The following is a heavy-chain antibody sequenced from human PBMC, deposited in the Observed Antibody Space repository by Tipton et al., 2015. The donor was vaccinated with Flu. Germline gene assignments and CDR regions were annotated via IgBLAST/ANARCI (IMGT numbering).Heavy chain of an antibody. J-gene: IGHJ4*02. CDR2: IYPGDSDT. D-gene: IGHD2-15*01. Sequence: VQLVQSGAEVKKPGESLKISCKGSGYSFTNYWIGWARQMPGKGLEWMGIIYPGDSDTRYSPSFQGQVTISVDKSISTAYLQWSSRKAADPARDYCARRGDLGGFCSGGSCIDYWGQGTLVTVSS. CDR1: GYSFTNYW. CDR3: ARRGDLGGFCSGGSCIDY. V-gene: IGHV5-51*01.